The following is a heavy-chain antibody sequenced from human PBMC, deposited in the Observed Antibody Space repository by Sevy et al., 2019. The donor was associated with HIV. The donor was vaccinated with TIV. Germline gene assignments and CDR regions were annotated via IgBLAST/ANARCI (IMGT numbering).Heavy chain of an antibody. CDR3: GGTTRIDY. CDR2: ISYDGSNK. CDR1: GFTFSSYA. J-gene: IGHJ4*02. D-gene: IGHD4-17*01. V-gene: IGHV3-30-3*01. Sequence: GGSLRLSCVASGFTFSSYAMHWVRQAPGKGLEWVAVISYDGSNKYYADSVKGRFTISRDNSKNTLYLQMNSLRAEDTAVYYCGGTTRIDYWGQGTLVTVSS.